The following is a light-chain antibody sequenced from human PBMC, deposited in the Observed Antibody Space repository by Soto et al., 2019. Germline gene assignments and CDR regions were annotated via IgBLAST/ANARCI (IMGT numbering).Light chain of an antibody. V-gene: IGLV2-23*01. CDR2: EDL. Sequence: QSALTQPASVSGSPGQSITISCIGTSSDVVAYAFVSWYQQHPGTAPRLIIYEDLRRPSGIDSRFSGSKSGNTASLTISGLRAEDGGNYHCCSYAGNRIFVFGGGTKLTVL. CDR1: SSDVVAYAF. CDR3: CSYAGNRIFV. J-gene: IGLJ3*02.